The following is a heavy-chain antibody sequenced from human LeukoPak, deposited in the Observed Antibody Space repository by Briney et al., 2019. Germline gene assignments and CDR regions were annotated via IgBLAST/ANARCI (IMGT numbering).Heavy chain of an antibody. Sequence: GASVKVSCKASGYTFTSYAISWVRQAPGQGLEGMGWISTYNGNTNYAQKFQGRVTLTTDTSTSTAYMELRSLRSDDTAVYYCARVKGGYYTDYWGQGTLVTVSS. CDR1: GYTFTSYA. CDR2: ISTYNGNT. V-gene: IGHV1-18*01. J-gene: IGHJ4*02. D-gene: IGHD3-22*01. CDR3: ARVKGGYYTDY.